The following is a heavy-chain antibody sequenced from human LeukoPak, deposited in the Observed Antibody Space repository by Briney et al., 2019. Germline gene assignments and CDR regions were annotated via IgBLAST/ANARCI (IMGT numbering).Heavy chain of an antibody. D-gene: IGHD3-10*01. CDR3: ARDSDGYGSGSYYRPFDY. J-gene: IGHJ4*02. CDR1: GGSISSYY. CDR2: IYYGGST. Sequence: SETLSLTCTVSGGSISSYYWSWIRQPPGKGLEWIGYIYYGGSTNYNPSLKSRVTISVDTSKNKFSLKLSSVTAADTAVYYCARDSDGYGSGSYYRPFDYWGQGTLVTVSS. V-gene: IGHV4-59*01.